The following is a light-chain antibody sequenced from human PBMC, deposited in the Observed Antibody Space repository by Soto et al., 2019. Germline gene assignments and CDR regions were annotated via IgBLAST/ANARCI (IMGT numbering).Light chain of an antibody. V-gene: IGKV3-11*01. CDR1: QHVSTY. J-gene: IGKJ1*01. Sequence: EILFTQSPATLSFSPGEGATPSCRASQHVSTYVAWYQQKPGHAPRLLIVDASNRATGVPARFSGSGSGTDFTLTITRLEPEDFALYYCQQYGQSPRTFGQGTKVDIK. CDR3: QQYGQSPRT. CDR2: DAS.